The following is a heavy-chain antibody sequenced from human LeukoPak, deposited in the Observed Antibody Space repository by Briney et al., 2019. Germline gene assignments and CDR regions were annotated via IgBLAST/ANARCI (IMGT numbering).Heavy chain of an antibody. V-gene: IGHV3-33*01. CDR3: ARCRDSVSYNLLGY. CDR1: GFTFSTYG. CDR2: IWSDGSNK. J-gene: IGHJ1*01. D-gene: IGHD1-26*01. Sequence: GGSLRLSCAASGFTFSTYGMHWGRQAPGKWLELVTVIWSDGSNKYYADSVKGRFTISRDNSKNTLYLQMNSLRAEDTAVYYCARCRDSVSYNLLGYWGQGSLVTVSS.